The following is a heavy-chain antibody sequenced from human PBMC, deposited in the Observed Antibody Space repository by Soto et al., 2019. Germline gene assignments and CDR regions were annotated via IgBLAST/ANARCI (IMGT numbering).Heavy chain of an antibody. J-gene: IGHJ4*02. CDR3: ARDQLGATTGFDY. CDR2: IYYSGST. CDR1: GGSISSRGYY. D-gene: IGHD1-1*01. Sequence: SETLSLTCTVSGGSISSRGYYWGWIRQPPGKGLEWIGTIYYSGSTYYNPSLKSRVTISVDTSTNQFSLKLTSVTAADTAVYYCARDQLGATTGFDYWGQGKLVT. V-gene: IGHV4-39*07.